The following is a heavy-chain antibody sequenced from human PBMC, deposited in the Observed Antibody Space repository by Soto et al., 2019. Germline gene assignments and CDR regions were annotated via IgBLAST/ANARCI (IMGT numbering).Heavy chain of an antibody. CDR1: GFTFSSYW. V-gene: IGHV3-7*05. J-gene: IGHJ5*02. CDR2: IKQDGSEK. Sequence: GGSLRLSCAASGFTFSSYWMSWVRQAPGKGLEWVANIKQDGSEKYYVDSVKGRFTISRDNAKNSLYLQMNSLRAEDTAVYYCVRDVPGYCTDGVCLPWFDPWGQGALVTVSS. D-gene: IGHD2-8*01. CDR3: VRDVPGYCTDGVCLPWFDP.